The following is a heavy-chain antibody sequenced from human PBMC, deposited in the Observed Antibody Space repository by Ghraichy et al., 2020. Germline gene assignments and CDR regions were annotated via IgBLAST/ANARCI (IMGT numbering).Heavy chain of an antibody. D-gene: IGHD6-19*01. Sequence: GESLNISCAASGFTFGSYWMHWVRQAPGKGLVWVSRSNPDGTSTMYADSVKGRFTISRDNAENTLYLQMNSLRVEDTAVYYCARDPAPLNSDAWYLDHWGQGTLVTVSS. V-gene: IGHV3-74*03. CDR2: SNPDGTST. J-gene: IGHJ4*02. CDR3: ARDPAPLNSDAWYLDH. CDR1: GFTFGSYW.